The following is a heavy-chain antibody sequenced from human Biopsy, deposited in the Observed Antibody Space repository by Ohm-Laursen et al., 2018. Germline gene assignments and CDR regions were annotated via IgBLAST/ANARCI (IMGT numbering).Heavy chain of an antibody. CDR2: ISSSGITA. CDR3: ARSGWNFEFDS. J-gene: IGHJ4*02. V-gene: IGHV3-11*01. CDR1: RFTFSDYF. D-gene: IGHD6-19*01. Sequence: SLRLSCSASRFTFSDYFMSWIRQAPGKGLEWASYISSSGITAHYADSVKGRFTISRDNAKNSLYLQMNSLRAEDTAIYYCARSGWNFEFDSWGKGTLVAVSS.